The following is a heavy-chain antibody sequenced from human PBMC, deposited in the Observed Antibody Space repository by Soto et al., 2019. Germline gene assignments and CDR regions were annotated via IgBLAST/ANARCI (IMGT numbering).Heavy chain of an antibody. D-gene: IGHD4-17*01. V-gene: IGHV4-39*01. CDR3: VGQRTTVPTQAYFDY. CDR1: GGSVTNSSYY. CDR2: VYYRGRS. Sequence: SETLSLTCTVSGGSVTNSSYYWGWIRQSPGKGLEWIGSVYYRGRSYSKSSVKSRVTISVDTSKNRFSLSLNSVTASDTSVYFCVGQRTTVPTQAYFDYWGPGALVTVSS. J-gene: IGHJ4*02.